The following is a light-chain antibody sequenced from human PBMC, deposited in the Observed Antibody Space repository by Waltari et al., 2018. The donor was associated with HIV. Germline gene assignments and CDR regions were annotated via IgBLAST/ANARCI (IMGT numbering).Light chain of an antibody. CDR3: QSADSRGTYRV. J-gene: IGLJ3*02. V-gene: IGLV3-25*03. Sequence: SYELTQPPSVSVSPGQTARIPCSGDALPKQYAYRYQQKPGHAPVLVIYKDSERHSGIPERFSGSSSGTTVTLTISGVQAEDEADYYWQSADSRGTYRVFGGGTKLTVL. CDR2: KDS. CDR1: ALPKQY.